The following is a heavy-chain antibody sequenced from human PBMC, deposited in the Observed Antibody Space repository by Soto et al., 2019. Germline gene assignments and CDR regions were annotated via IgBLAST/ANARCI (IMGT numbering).Heavy chain of an antibody. D-gene: IGHD2-15*01. V-gene: IGHV3-48*01. Sequence: GGSLRLSCAASGFTFSDYAMSWVRQAPGKGLEWVSYISSSSSTIYYADSVKGRFTISRDNSKNTLYLQMNSLRAEDTAVYYCARDGYCSGGSCYSVPVFDYWGQGTLVTVSS. CDR3: ARDGYCSGGSCYSVPVFDY. J-gene: IGHJ4*02. CDR1: GFTFSDYA. CDR2: ISSSSSTI.